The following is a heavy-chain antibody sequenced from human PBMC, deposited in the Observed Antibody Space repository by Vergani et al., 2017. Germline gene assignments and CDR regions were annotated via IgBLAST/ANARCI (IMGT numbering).Heavy chain of an antibody. Sequence: EVQLLESGGALVQPGKSLRLSCAASGFIFSSYAMTWVRQAPGKGLEWVSYISSSGSTIYYADSVKGRFTISRDNAKNSLYLQMNSLRAEDTAVYYCAKDSLDYYGMDVWGQGTTVTVSS. CDR1: GFIFSSYA. J-gene: IGHJ6*02. CDR3: AKDSLDYYGMDV. V-gene: IGHV3-48*04. CDR2: ISSSGSTI.